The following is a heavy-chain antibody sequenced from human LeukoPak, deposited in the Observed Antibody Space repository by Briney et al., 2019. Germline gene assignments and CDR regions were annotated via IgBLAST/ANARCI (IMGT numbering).Heavy chain of an antibody. V-gene: IGHV3-53*01. CDR2: IYSGGST. D-gene: IGHD3-10*01. J-gene: IGHJ3*02. CDR1: VFTVSSNY. Sequence: PGGSLRLSCAAFVFTVSSNYMSWVRQAPGKGLEWVSVIYSGGSTYYADSVKGRFTISRDNSKNTLYLQMNSLRAEDTAVYYCARWRLRSGDAFDIWGQGTMVTVSS. CDR3: ARWRLRSGDAFDI.